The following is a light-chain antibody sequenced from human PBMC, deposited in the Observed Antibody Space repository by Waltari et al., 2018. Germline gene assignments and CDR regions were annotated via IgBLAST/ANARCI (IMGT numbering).Light chain of an antibody. CDR2: WAS. Sequence: DIVMTQSPDSLAVSLGERATSNCKSSQSVLYSSNNKNYLAWYQQTPGQPPKLLIFWASTRESGVPDRFSGSGSGTDFTLTISSLQAEDVAVYYCQQYYSTPHTFGPGTKVDIK. CDR3: QQYYSTPHT. J-gene: IGKJ3*01. CDR1: QSVLYSSNNKNY. V-gene: IGKV4-1*01.